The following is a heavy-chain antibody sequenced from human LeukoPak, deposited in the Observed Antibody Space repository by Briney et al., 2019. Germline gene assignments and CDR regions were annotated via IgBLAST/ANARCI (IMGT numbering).Heavy chain of an antibody. Sequence: SETLSLTCTVSGYSISSGYYWSWIRQPPGKGLEWIGYIYYSGSTNYNPSLKSRVTISVDTSKNQFSLKLSSVTAADTAVYYCARLSNLDAFDIWGQGTMVTVSS. V-gene: IGHV4-61*01. J-gene: IGHJ3*02. CDR1: GYSISSGYY. CDR3: ARLSNLDAFDI. CDR2: IYYSGST. D-gene: IGHD2/OR15-2a*01.